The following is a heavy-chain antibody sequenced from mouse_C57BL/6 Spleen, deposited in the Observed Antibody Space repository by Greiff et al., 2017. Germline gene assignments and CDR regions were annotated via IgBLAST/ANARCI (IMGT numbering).Heavy chain of an antibody. D-gene: IGHD1-1*01. CDR1: GFSLTSYG. Sequence: VKLVESGPGLVQPSQSLSITCTVSGFSLTSYGVHWVRQSPGKGLEWLGVIWSGGSTDYNAAFISRLSISKDNSKSQVFFKMNSLQADDTAIYYCARASITTVVDAMDYWGQGTSVTVSS. CDR2: IWSGGST. CDR3: ARASITTVVDAMDY. J-gene: IGHJ4*01. V-gene: IGHV2-2*01.